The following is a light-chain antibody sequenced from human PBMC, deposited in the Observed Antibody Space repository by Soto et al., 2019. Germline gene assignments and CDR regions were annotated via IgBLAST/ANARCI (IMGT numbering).Light chain of an antibody. CDR3: QQYGSSPLT. Sequence: EIVLTQSPGTLSLSPGERATLSCRASQSVGNNYLAWYQQKPGQPPRFLMYDASTRATGIPDRFSGSGSGTDVTLTITRLEPEEFAVYYGQQYGSSPLTFGGGTKVEIK. CDR1: QSVGNNY. V-gene: IGKV3-20*01. CDR2: DAS. J-gene: IGKJ4*01.